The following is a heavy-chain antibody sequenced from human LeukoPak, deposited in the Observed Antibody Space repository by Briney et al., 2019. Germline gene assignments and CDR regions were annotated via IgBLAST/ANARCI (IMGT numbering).Heavy chain of an antibody. D-gene: IGHD2-15*01. CDR3: ARAPNCSGGSCYTPYYYYYMDV. CDR2: INPNSGGT. Sequence: ASVKVSCKASGYTVTVYYMHWVRQAPGQGLEWMGWINPNSGGTNYAQKFQGRVTMTRDTSISTAYMELSRLRSDDTAVYYCARAPNCSGGSCYTPYYYYYMDVWGKGTTVTVSS. J-gene: IGHJ6*03. V-gene: IGHV1-2*02. CDR1: GYTVTVYY.